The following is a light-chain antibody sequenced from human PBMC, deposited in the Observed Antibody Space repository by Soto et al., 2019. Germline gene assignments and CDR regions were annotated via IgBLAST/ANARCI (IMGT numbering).Light chain of an antibody. Sequence: EIVLTQSPGTLSLSPGERVTLSCRASQSVSSNLAWYQQKPGQAPRLLVYGASTRATGIPDRFSGSGSGTDFTLTISRLEPEDFAVYYCQQHGTSPITFGQGTRLEIK. CDR2: GAS. V-gene: IGKV3-20*01. J-gene: IGKJ5*01. CDR3: QQHGTSPIT. CDR1: QSVSSN.